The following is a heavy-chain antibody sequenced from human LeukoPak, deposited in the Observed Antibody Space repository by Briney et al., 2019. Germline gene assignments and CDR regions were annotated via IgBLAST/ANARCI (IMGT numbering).Heavy chain of an antibody. CDR3: TRDGYYFDSSGHLGGFFDY. CDR2: IRGKAYGGTT. Sequence: GGSLRLSCTASGFTFGDDAMTWVRQAPGKGLEWVGFIRGKAYGGTTEYAASAKGRFTISRDDSKSIAYLQMNSLKTEDTAVYYCTRDGYYFDSSGHLGGFFDYWGQGTLVTVSS. V-gene: IGHV3-49*04. CDR1: GFTFGDDA. J-gene: IGHJ4*02. D-gene: IGHD3-22*01.